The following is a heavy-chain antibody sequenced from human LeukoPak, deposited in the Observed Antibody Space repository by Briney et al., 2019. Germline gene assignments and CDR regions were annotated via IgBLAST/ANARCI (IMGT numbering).Heavy chain of an antibody. CDR2: ISSSGSTI. CDR1: GFTYSSYE. V-gene: IGHV3-48*03. Sequence: GGSLRLSCAASGFTYSSYEMNGVRQAPGKGLEGVSYISSSGSTIYYADSVNGRFTISRDNAKNSLYLQMNSLRAEDTAVYYCAKARPGYYDFWSGYQKYYYYGMDVWGQGTTATVSS. J-gene: IGHJ6*02. CDR3: AKARPGYYDFWSGYQKYYYYGMDV. D-gene: IGHD3-3*01.